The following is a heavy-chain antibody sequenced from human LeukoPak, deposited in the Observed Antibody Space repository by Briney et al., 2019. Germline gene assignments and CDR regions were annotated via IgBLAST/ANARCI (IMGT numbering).Heavy chain of an antibody. V-gene: IGHV1-69*06. CDR1: GYTLTELS. D-gene: IGHD3-22*01. CDR3: ARNFYYDSSGYYFDY. Sequence: SVKVSCKVSGYTLTELSMHWVRQAPGQGLEWMGGIIPIFGTANYAQKFQGRVTITADKSASTAYMELSSLRSEDTAVYYCARNFYYDSSGYYFDYWGQGTLVTVSS. J-gene: IGHJ4*02. CDR2: IIPIFGTA.